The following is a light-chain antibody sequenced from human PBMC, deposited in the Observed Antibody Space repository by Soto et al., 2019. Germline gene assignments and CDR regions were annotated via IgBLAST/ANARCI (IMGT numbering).Light chain of an antibody. V-gene: IGKV3-15*01. CDR2: GAS. J-gene: IGKJ5*01. CDR3: KQYNTWPPFT. Sequence: IVMTQSPATLSVSPGERATLSCRASQSVSSNLAWYQQKPGQAPRLLIYGASTRATGIPARFSGSGSGTEFTLTISSLQSEDFAVYYCKQYNTWPPFTFGQGTRLEI. CDR1: QSVSSN.